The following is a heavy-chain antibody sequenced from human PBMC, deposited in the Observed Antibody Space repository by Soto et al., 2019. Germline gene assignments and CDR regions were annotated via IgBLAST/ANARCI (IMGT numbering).Heavy chain of an antibody. D-gene: IGHD3-9*01. J-gene: IGHJ6*02. CDR2: IKSKTDGGTT. CDR3: TPDVRDILSGYTLIGMDV. Sequence: EVQLVESGGGLVKPGGSLRLSCAASGFTFSNAWMSWVRQAPGKGLEWVGRIKSKTDGGTTDYAAPVKGRLTISRDGSKNTLYLQMNSLKTEDTAVYYCTPDVRDILSGYTLIGMDVWVQGTTVTVSS. CDR1: GFTFSNAW. V-gene: IGHV3-15*01.